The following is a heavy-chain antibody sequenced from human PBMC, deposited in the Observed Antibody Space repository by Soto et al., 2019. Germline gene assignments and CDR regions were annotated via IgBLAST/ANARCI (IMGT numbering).Heavy chain of an antibody. CDR3: ARGGSNYNNY. CDR2: IYYTGNT. CDR1: GGSISSYY. D-gene: IGHD4-4*01. V-gene: IGHV4-59*01. J-gene: IGHJ4*02. Sequence: PSETLSLTCTVSGGSISSYYWSWIRQPPGKGLEWIGYIYYTGNTNYNPSLKSRVTISVDTSKNQFSLKLSSVTAADTAVYYCARGGSNYNNYWGQGTLVTVSS.